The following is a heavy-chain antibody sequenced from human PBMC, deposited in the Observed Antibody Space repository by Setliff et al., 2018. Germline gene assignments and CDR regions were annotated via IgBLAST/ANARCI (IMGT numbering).Heavy chain of an antibody. D-gene: IGHD4-17*01. CDR3: ARQTHTYGGFDY. J-gene: IGHJ4*02. CDR1: GGPINSGNYY. Sequence: LSLTCTVSGGPINSGNYYWSWFRQPAGKGLEWIGQIFSKGSTNYNPSLTSRVTMSVDTSTDQISLKLTSVTAADTAIYYCARQTHTYGGFDYWGQG. CDR2: IFSKGST. V-gene: IGHV4-61*09.